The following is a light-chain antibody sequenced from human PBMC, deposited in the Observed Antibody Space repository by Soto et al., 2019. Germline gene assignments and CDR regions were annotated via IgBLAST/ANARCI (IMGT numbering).Light chain of an antibody. CDR2: GAS. V-gene: IGKV3-15*01. CDR1: PSVTNF. CDR3: QQYNNWPPA. J-gene: IGKJ5*01. Sequence: EIVLTQSPATLSLSPGERATLSCRASPSVTNFLAWYQQKPGQAPRILIYGASTRVTGIPARFSGSGSGTEFTLTISSLQSEDFAVYYCQQYNNWPPAFGQGTRLEIK.